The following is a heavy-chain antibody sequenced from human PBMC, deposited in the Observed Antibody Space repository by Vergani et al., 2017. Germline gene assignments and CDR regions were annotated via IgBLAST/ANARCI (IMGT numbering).Heavy chain of an antibody. CDR2: IIPILGIA. CDR3: ARDYSTAIAVADYYFDY. D-gene: IGHD6-19*01. V-gene: IGHV1-69*09. Sequence: QVQLVQSGAEVKKPGSSVKVSCKASGGTFSSYAISWVRQAPGQGLEWMGRIIPILGIANYAQKFQGRVTITADKSTSTAYMELSSLRSEDTAVYYCARDYSTAIAVADYYFDYWGQGTLVTVSS. J-gene: IGHJ4*02. CDR1: GGTFSSYA.